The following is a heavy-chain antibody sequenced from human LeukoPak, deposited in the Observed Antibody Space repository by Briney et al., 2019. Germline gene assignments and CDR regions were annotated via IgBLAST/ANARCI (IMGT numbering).Heavy chain of an antibody. CDR2: IYYSGST. D-gene: IGHD2-21*02. J-gene: IGHJ4*02. Sequence: PSETLSLTCTVSGGSISSYYWSWIRQPPGKGLEWIGYIYYSGSTNYNPSLKSRVTISVDTSKNQFSLKLSSVTAADTAVYYRARGTASFDYWGQGTLVTVSS. CDR1: GGSISSYY. CDR3: ARGTASFDY. V-gene: IGHV4-59*08.